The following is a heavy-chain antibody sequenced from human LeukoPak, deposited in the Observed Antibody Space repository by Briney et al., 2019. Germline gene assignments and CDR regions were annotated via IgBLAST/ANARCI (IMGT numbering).Heavy chain of an antibody. CDR1: GGSIGSSNW. CDR2: VTDRGNV. J-gene: IGHJ6*02. Sequence: PSGTVSLTCAVSGGSIGSSNWWSWVRQPPGKGLEWIGEVTDRGNVNYNPSLRSRVTMSVDTAKSQFSVKLRSMTAADTSVFFCARARGSSSGWGHYDYSLDVWGQGTTVTVSS. V-gene: IGHV4-4*02. CDR3: ARARGSSSGWGHYDYSLDV. D-gene: IGHD6-19*01.